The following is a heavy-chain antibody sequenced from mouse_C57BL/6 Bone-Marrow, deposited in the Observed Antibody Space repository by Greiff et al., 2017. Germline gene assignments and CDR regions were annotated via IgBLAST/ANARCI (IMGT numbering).Heavy chain of an antibody. CDR2: IDPSDSYT. CDR3: ARDKRDY. CDR1: GYTFTSYW. J-gene: IGHJ4*01. Sequence: QVQLQQPGAELVMPGASVKLSCKASGYTFTSYWMHWVKQRPGQGLEWIGEIDPSDSYTNYTQKFKGKSTLTVDKSSSTAYMQLSSLTSEDSAVYYCARDKRDYWGQGTSDTVSS. V-gene: IGHV1-69*01.